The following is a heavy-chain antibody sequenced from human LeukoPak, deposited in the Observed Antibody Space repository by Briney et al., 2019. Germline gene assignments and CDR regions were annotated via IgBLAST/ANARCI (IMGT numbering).Heavy chain of an antibody. J-gene: IGHJ4*02. Sequence: SQTLSLTCTVSGGSISSGGYYWSWIRQPPGKGLEWIGYIYHSGSTYYNPSLKSRVTISVDRSKNQFSLKLSSMTAADTAVYYCARGWEYQPLDYWGQGTLVTVSS. V-gene: IGHV4-30-2*01. CDR1: GGSISSGGYY. CDR3: ARGWEYQPLDY. D-gene: IGHD2-2*01. CDR2: IYHSGST.